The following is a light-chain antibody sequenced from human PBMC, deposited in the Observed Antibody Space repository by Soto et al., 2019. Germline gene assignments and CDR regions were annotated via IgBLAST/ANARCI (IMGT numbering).Light chain of an antibody. CDR3: QQRSNWPPIT. J-gene: IGKJ5*01. V-gene: IGKV3-11*01. Sequence: ESVLTQSPATLSLSPGERATLSCRASQSVSSYLAWYQQKPGQAPRLVIYDASNSATGIPARFSGSGSGTDFTLTISSLEPEDFAIYYCQQRSNWPPITFGQGTRLEIK. CDR2: DAS. CDR1: QSVSSY.